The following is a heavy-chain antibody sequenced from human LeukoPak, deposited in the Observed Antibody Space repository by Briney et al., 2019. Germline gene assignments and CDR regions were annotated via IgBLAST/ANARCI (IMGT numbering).Heavy chain of an antibody. CDR2: IYYSGST. CDR1: GGSISSYY. CDR3: ARHAAAYDY. Sequence: SETLSLTCTVSGGSISSYYWSWIRQPPGKGLEWIGYIYYSGSTNYNPSPKSRVTISVDTSKNQFSPKLSSVTAADTAVYYCARHAAAYDYWGQGTLVTVSS. J-gene: IGHJ4*02. D-gene: IGHD6-13*01. V-gene: IGHV4-59*01.